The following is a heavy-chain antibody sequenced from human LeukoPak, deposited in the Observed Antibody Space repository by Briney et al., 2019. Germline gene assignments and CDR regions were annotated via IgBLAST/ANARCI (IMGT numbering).Heavy chain of an antibody. J-gene: IGHJ4*02. CDR1: GYTFTLYY. D-gene: IGHD2-2*01. CDR2: INPNSGGT. V-gene: IGHV1-2*02. Sequence: GASVKVSCKASGYTFTLYYMHWVRQAPGQGLECMGWINPNSGGTNYAQKFQGRVTMTRDTSISTAYMELSRLRSDDTAVYYCAREDIYCSSTSCYSGIPADYWGQGTLVTVSS. CDR3: AREDIYCSSTSCYSGIPADY.